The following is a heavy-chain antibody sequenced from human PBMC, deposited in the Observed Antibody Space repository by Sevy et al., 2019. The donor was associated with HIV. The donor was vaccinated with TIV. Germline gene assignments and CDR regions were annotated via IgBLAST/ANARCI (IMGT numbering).Heavy chain of an antibody. CDR3: TTDPFNGSGSRYYYYGMDV. J-gene: IGHJ6*02. D-gene: IGHD3-10*01. Sequence: GGSLRLSCAASGFTFSSYAMSWVRQAPEKGLEWVSTLGGSGDTTYYADSVKGRFTISSDNSKNTLYLQMNSLKTEDTAVYYCTTDPFNGSGSRYYYYGMDVWGQGTTVTVSS. V-gene: IGHV3-23*01. CDR1: GFTFSSYA. CDR2: LGGSGDTT.